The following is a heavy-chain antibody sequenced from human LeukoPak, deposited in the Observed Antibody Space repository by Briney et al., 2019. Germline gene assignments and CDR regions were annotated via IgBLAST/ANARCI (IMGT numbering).Heavy chain of an antibody. Sequence: GGSLRLSCAASGFTFSSYWMHWVRQAPGKGLVWVSRINSDGSSTSYADSVKGRFTISRDNSKNTLFLQMNSLRGEDTAVYYCARYLLLWGAFDIWGQGTMVTVSS. J-gene: IGHJ3*02. CDR1: GFTFSSYW. CDR3: ARYLLLWGAFDI. V-gene: IGHV3-74*01. CDR2: INSDGSST. D-gene: IGHD2/OR15-2a*01.